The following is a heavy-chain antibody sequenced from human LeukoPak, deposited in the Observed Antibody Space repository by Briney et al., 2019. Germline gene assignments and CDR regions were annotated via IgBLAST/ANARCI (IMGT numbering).Heavy chain of an antibody. D-gene: IGHD3-16*01. Sequence: GGSLRLSCAASGSTFSSYAMSWVSQAPGKGLEWVSAISGSGGSTYYADSVKGRFTISRDNSKNTLYLQMNSLRAEDTAVYYCANGLSLSRYGDYFDYWGQGTLVTVSS. V-gene: IGHV3-23*01. CDR1: GSTFSSYA. J-gene: IGHJ4*02. CDR2: ISGSGGST. CDR3: ANGLSLSRYGDYFDY.